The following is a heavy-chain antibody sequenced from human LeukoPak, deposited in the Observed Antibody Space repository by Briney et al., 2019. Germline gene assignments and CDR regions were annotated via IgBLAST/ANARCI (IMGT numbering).Heavy chain of an antibody. CDR2: ISSGGSTI. Sequence: GGSLRLSCAASGFTFSDYYMSWIRQAPGKGLEWVSYISSGGSTIYYADSVKGRFTISRDNGKNSLYLQMNSLRAEDTAVYYCARAHVTADAFDIWGQGTMVTVSS. CDR3: ARAHVTADAFDI. D-gene: IGHD1-14*01. V-gene: IGHV3-11*04. CDR1: GFTFSDYY. J-gene: IGHJ3*02.